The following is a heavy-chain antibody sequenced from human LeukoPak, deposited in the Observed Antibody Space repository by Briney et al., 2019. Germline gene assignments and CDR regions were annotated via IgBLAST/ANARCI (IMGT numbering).Heavy chain of an antibody. CDR2: ISWNSGVR. CDR3: AKDSYSGYDDGYFDY. Sequence: GGSLRLSCAAPGFTFSSYWMHWVRQAPGKGLEWVSRISWNSGVRGYADSVKGRFTISRDNAKNSLYLQMNSLRAEDTAFYYCAKDSYSGYDDGYFDYWGQGTLVTVSS. CDR1: GFTFSSYW. J-gene: IGHJ4*02. D-gene: IGHD5-12*01. V-gene: IGHV3-9*01.